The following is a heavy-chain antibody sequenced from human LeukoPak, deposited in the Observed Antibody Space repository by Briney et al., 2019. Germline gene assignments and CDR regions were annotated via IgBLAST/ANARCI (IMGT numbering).Heavy chain of an antibody. D-gene: IGHD3-16*02. CDR2: IHPSTGNP. J-gene: IGHJ4*02. CDR3: ARAYQRLGQLSLPDY. Sequence: GASVKVSCKASGYTFTSYGISWVRQAPGQGLEWMGWIHPSTGNPTYAQDFTGRFVFSLDTSVSTTYLQISSLKAEDTAVYYCARAYQRLGQLSLPDYWGQGTLVTVSS. CDR1: GYTFTSYG. V-gene: IGHV7-4-1*02.